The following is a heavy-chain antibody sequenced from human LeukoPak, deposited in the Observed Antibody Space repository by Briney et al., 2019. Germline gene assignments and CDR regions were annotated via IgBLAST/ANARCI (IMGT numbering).Heavy chain of an antibody. D-gene: IGHD4-17*01. CDR2: ISYDASDK. V-gene: IGHV3-30-3*01. J-gene: IGHJ4*02. Sequence: PGRSLRLSCAASGXTFSNYAMHWVRQAPGKGLEWVAVISYDASDKYYADSVKGRFTISRDNSKNTLYLQMNSLRSEDTAVYYCARDDYGDYGLLDFWGQETLVTVSS. CDR3: ARDDYGDYGLLDF. CDR1: GXTFSNYA.